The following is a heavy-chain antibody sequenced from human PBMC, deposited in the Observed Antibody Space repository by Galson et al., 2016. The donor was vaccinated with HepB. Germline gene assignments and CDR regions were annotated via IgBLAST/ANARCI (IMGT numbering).Heavy chain of an antibody. CDR3: VQGSTAPAV. CDR2: VSRSGDST. D-gene: IGHD1-26*01. CDR1: GFTFRNYG. V-gene: IGHV3-23*01. Sequence: SLRLSCAASGFTFRNYGMTWVRQAPGKGLEVVSSVSRSGDSTDYADSVKGRFTISRDNSKNTLSLQMNSRRAEDTATYYWVQGSTAPAVWGKGTTVTVSS. J-gene: IGHJ6*03.